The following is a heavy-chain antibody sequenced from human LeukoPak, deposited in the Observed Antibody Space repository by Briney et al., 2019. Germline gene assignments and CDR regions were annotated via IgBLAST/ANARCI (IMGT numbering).Heavy chain of an antibody. CDR1: GFTFNRYD. CDR3: ARGVRCSSTSCRNWFDP. Sequence: GGSLRLSCAASGFTFNRYDMNWVRRAPGKGLEWVSSISTSSSYIYYADSVRGRFTISRDNAKNSLYLQMNSLRAEDTAVYYCARGVRCSSTSCRNWFDPWGQGTLVTVSS. V-gene: IGHV3-21*01. J-gene: IGHJ5*02. D-gene: IGHD2-2*01. CDR2: ISTSSSYI.